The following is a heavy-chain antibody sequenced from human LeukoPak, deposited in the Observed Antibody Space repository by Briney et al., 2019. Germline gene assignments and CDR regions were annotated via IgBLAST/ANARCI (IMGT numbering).Heavy chain of an antibody. V-gene: IGHV3-33*01. CDR3: ASAPSKYCSGGRWYLGY. D-gene: IGHD2-15*01. J-gene: IGHJ4*02. Sequence: GGSPRLSCAASGFTFSSYGMHWVRQAPGKGLEWVAVIWYDGSNKYYADSVKGRFTISRDNSKNTLYLQMNSLRAEDTAVYYCASAPSKYCSGGRWYLGYWGQGTLVTVSS. CDR2: IWYDGSNK. CDR1: GFTFSSYG.